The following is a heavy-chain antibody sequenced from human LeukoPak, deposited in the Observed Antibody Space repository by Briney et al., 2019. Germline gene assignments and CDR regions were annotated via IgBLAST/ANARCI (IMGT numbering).Heavy chain of an antibody. J-gene: IGHJ4*02. V-gene: IGHV3-23*01. CDR1: GFTFSNYA. CDR3: AKSIVIIAAALDY. D-gene: IGHD2-2*01. CDR2: ISGSGDRT. Sequence: GGSLRLSCEASGFTFSNYAMSWVRQAPGKGLEWVSVISGSGDRTHYADSVKGRFTISRDNSKNTLYLQMNSLRAEDTAVYYCAKSIVIIAAALDYWGQGTLVTVSS.